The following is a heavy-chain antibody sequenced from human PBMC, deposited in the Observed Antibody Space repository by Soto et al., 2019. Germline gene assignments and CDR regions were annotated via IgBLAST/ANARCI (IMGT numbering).Heavy chain of an antibody. V-gene: IGHV3-21*05. CDR3: RREGPNGYSPYYIGT. D-gene: IGHD5-18*01. J-gene: IGHJ5*02. CDR1: GFSISNFG. Sequence: GGSLRLSCSASGFSISNFGMFWVRQAPGRGLEWISFISRSHSDIYYADSVKGRFTISRDNAKNSMFLQMNSLRDEGRSVYYCRREGPNGYSPYYIGTWGQGVPVTVSS. CDR2: ISRSHSDI.